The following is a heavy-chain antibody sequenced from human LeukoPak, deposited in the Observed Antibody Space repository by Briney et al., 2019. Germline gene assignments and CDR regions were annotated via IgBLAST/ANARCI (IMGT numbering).Heavy chain of an antibody. CDR2: INPKSGGT. CDR3: ARQDDILTDIDY. J-gene: IGHJ4*02. D-gene: IGHD3-9*01. V-gene: IGHV1-2*02. Sequence: GASVKVSCKASGYTFTGYHMHWVRQAPGQGLEWMGWINPKSGGTTYAQKFQGRVSMTRDTSISTAYMEFSRLTSDDTAVYYCARQDDILTDIDYWGQGTLVTVSS. CDR1: GYTFTGYH.